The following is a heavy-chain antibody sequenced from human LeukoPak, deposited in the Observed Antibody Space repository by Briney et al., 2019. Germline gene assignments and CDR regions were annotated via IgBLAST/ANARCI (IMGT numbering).Heavy chain of an antibody. V-gene: IGHV4-34*01. CDR2: INHSGST. Sequence: SETLSLTCAVYGGSFSGYYWSWIRQPPGKGLEWIGEINHSGSTNYNPSLKSRVTISVDTSKNQFSLKLSSVTAADTAVYYCAREEDIVVVPAATVFGYWGQGTLVTVSS. J-gene: IGHJ4*02. CDR3: AREEDIVVVPAATVFGY. D-gene: IGHD2-2*01. CDR1: GGSFSGYY.